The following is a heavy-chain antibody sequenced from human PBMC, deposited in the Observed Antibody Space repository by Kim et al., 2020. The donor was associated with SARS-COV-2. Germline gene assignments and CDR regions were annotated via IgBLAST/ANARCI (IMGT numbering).Heavy chain of an antibody. CDR1: GGSISSSSYY. CDR3: ATLYYYDKSYFDY. J-gene: IGHJ4*02. D-gene: IGHD3-22*01. V-gene: IGHV4-39*01. CDR2: IYYSGST. Sequence: SETLSLTCTVSGGSISSSSYYWGWIRQPPGKGLEWIGSIYYSGSTYYNPPLKSRVTISVDTSKNQFSLKLSSVTAADTAVYYCATLYYYDKSYFDYWGQGTLVTVSS.